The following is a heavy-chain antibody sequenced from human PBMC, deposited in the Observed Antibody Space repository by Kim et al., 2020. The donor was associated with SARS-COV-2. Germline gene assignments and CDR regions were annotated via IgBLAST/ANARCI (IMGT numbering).Heavy chain of an antibody. CDR2: IKTDGTTI. Sequence: GGSLRLSCAASRFTFSTNWMHWVRQSPGRGLGWVSGIKTDGTTIVYADSVKGRFTISRDNAKSTLLLQMNSLRAEVTAVYYCAGGSGMDVWGQGTTVTVSS. V-gene: IGHV3-74*01. CDR1: RFTFSTNW. J-gene: IGHJ6*02. CDR3: AGGSGMDV.